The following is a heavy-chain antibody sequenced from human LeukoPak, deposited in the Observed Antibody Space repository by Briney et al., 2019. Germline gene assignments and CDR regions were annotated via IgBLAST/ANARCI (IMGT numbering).Heavy chain of an antibody. V-gene: IGHV3-74*01. D-gene: IGHD1-1*01. CDR1: GFTFSSYW. CDR3: ARGGNDL. Sequence: GGSLRLSCVASGFTFSSYWMHWVRQDPRKGLVWVSRINTDGSSTSYADSVKGRFTISRDNAKNTLYLQMNSLRAEDTAVYYCARGGNDLWGQGTLVTVSS. J-gene: IGHJ4*02. CDR2: INTDGSST.